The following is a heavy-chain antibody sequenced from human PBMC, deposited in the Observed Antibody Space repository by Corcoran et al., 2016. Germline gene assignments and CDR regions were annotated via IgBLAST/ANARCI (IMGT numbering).Heavy chain of an antibody. Sequence: QVQLQQWGAGLLKPSENLSLPCAVYGGSFSGYYWSWIRQPPGKGLEWCGEINHSGSTNYNPSLKSRVTISVDTSKNQFSLKLSAGTAADTAVYYCARGGRGCCSGGSCSRVDYWGQGTLVTVSS. J-gene: IGHJ4*02. CDR3: ARGGRGCCSGGSCSRVDY. D-gene: IGHD2-15*01. CDR2: INHSGST. CDR1: GGSFSGYY. V-gene: IGHV4-34*01.